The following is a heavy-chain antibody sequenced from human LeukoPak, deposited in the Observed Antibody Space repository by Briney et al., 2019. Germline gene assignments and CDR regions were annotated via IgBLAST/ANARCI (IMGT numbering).Heavy chain of an antibody. CDR2: IGTAGDT. D-gene: IGHD4-17*01. V-gene: IGHV3-13*04. CDR3: VRVVHDYGDYDSRNYWYFDL. CDR1: GFTFNSYD. Sequence: GGSLRLSCAASGFTFNSYDMHWVRQATGRGLEWVSAIGTAGDTYYPGSVKGRFTISRENAKNSLYLQMNSLRAGDTAVYYCVRVVHDYGDYDSRNYWYFDLWGRGTLVTVSS. J-gene: IGHJ2*01.